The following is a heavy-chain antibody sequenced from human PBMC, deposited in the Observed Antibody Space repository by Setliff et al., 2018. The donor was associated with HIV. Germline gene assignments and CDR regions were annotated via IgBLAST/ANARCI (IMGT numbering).Heavy chain of an antibody. Sequence: PSETLSLTCTVSGGSISSGAYLWAWIRQPAGKGLEWIGRIFRAGNATYSPSLKSRATMSIDASQNQFSLKLKHVTAADTAVYCCAREQYHFVVDYYYYYGMDVWGQGNTVTVSS. CDR2: IFRAGNA. J-gene: IGHJ6*02. D-gene: IGHD2-15*01. V-gene: IGHV4-61*02. CDR1: GGSISSGAYL. CDR3: AREQYHFVVDYYYYYGMDV.